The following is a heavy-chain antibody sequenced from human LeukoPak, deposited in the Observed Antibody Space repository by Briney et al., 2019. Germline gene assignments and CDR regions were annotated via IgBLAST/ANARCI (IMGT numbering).Heavy chain of an antibody. D-gene: IGHD1-26*01. J-gene: IGHJ4*02. CDR2: ISYDESHK. CDR3: VKDSVGAVIDH. V-gene: IGHV3-30*18. CDR1: GFTFSDYG. Sequence: GGSLRLSCAASGFTFSDYGMHWVRQAPGKGLEWVAVISYDESHKYYADSVKGRFTISRDDSKNTLYLQMNSLRAEDTAVYYCVKDSVGAVIDHWGQGTLVTVSS.